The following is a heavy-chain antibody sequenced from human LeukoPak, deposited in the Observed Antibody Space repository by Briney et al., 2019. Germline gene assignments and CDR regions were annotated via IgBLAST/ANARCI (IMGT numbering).Heavy chain of an antibody. CDR2: ISGSGSIT. V-gene: IGHV3-23*01. J-gene: IGHJ6*03. Sequence: GGTLRLSCAASGFTFSSYGMNWVRQAPGKGLEWVSVISGSGSITYYADSVKGRFTITRDNSKNTLHLQMNRLRAEDTAVYYCAKITGTAVYYYYYMDVWGKGTTVTVSS. CDR1: GFTFSSYG. D-gene: IGHD1-20*01. CDR3: AKITGTAVYYYYYMDV.